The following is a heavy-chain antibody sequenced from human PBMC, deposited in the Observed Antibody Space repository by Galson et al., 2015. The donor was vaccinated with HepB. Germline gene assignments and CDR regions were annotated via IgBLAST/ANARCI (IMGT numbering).Heavy chain of an antibody. Sequence: SVKVSCKASGYSFSSYYMHWVRQAPGQGLEWMGGIIPIFGTANYAQKFQGRVTITADESTSTAYMELSSLRSEDTAVYYCAGNLPHSWELPTNDAFDIWGQGTMVTVSS. V-gene: IGHV1-69*13. CDR2: IIPIFGTA. D-gene: IGHD1-26*01. J-gene: IGHJ3*02. CDR3: AGNLPHSWELPTNDAFDI. CDR1: GYSFSSYY.